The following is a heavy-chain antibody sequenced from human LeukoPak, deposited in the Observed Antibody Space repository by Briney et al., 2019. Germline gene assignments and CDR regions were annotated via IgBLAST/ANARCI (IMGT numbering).Heavy chain of an antibody. J-gene: IGHJ4*02. D-gene: IGHD2-21*01. CDR2: ISSSSSSYI. CDR1: GFTFSNYN. V-gene: IGHV3-21*01. CDR3: ARDYSGSFDY. Sequence: AGVSLRLSCAASGFTFSNYNMNWVRQAPGKGREWVSCISSSSSSYIYYADSVKGRFTISRDNAKNSLYLQMNSLRAEDTAVYYCARDYSGSFDYWGQGTLVTVSS.